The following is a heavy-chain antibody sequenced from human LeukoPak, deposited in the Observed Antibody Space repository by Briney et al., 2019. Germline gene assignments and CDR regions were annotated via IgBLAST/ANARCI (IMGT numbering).Heavy chain of an antibody. Sequence: GGSLRLSCAASGFTFSSYSMNWVRQAPGKGLEWVSSISSSSSYIYYADSVKGRFTISRDNAKNSLYLQMNSLRAEDTAVYYCARYQAVAGTGDDAFDIWGQGTMVTVSS. CDR3: ARYQAVAGTGDDAFDI. D-gene: IGHD6-19*01. CDR2: ISSSSSYI. CDR1: GFTFSSYS. J-gene: IGHJ3*02. V-gene: IGHV3-21*01.